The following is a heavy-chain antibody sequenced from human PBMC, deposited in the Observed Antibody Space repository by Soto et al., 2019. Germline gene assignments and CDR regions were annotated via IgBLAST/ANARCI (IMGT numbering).Heavy chain of an antibody. CDR1: GDSISSDGYY. Sequence: PSETLSLTCTVSGDSISSDGYYWSWIRQHPGKGLEWIGYIYYSGSTFYNPSLKRRVTISRDTSQNQFSLKLSSVTAADTAVYYCARSRYYDSSGVDYWGQGALFTVSS. D-gene: IGHD3-22*01. CDR2: IYYSGST. J-gene: IGHJ4*02. CDR3: ARSRYYDSSGVDY. V-gene: IGHV4-31*03.